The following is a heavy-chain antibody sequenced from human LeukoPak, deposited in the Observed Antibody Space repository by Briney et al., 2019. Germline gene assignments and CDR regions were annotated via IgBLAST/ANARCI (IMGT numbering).Heavy chain of an antibody. CDR2: IYYSGST. D-gene: IGHD3-22*01. CDR1: GGSISSYY. V-gene: IGHV4-59*08. J-gene: IGHJ4*02. CDR3: ASLTLADTSGYGEFDY. Sequence: SETLSLTCTVSGGSISSYYWSWIRQPPGKGLEWIGYIYYSGSTDYNPSLKSRVTISIDTTKNKFSLKLNSVTAADTAVYYCASLTLADTSGYGEFDYWGQGTLVTVSS.